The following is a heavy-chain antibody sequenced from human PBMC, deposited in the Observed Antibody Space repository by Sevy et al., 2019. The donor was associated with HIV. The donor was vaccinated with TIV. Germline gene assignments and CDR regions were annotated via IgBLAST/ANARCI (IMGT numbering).Heavy chain of an antibody. CDR1: GFAFTNYYA. Sequence: GGSLRLSCAASGFAFTNYYAMHWVRQAPGKGLEWVPLISYDGSDKYYADSVKGRFTISRDNFKNTLYLQMNSLTTEDTAVYYCARPRANYVDHYFFYAMDVWDQGTTVTVSS. D-gene: IGHD4-17*01. V-gene: IGHV3-30-3*01. J-gene: IGHJ6*02. CDR2: ISYDGSDK. CDR3: ARPRANYVDHYFFYAMDV.